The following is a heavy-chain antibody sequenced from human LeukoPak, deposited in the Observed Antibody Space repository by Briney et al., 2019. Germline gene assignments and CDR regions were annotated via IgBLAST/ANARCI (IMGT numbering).Heavy chain of an antibody. CDR1: GYTFTTYG. V-gene: IGHV1-18*01. CDR2: ISGNNGRK. J-gene: IGHJ4*02. D-gene: IGHD2-15*01. Sequence: GASVKVSCKASGYTFTTYGISWVRQAPGQGLEWMGWISGNNGRKNYAQKFQGRITMTTDTSTTTTYMELRSLRSEDTALYYCARDPGWDLPIDYWGQGTLVAVSS. CDR3: ARDPGWDLPIDY.